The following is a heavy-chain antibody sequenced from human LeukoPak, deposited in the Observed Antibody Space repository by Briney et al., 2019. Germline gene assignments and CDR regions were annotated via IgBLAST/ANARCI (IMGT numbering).Heavy chain of an antibody. Sequence: PGGSLRLSCAASGFTFSSYGMHWVRQAPGRGLEWVAVIWYDGSNKYYADSVKGRFTISRDNSKNTLYLQMNSLRAEDTAVYYCARASDFWSGYYISDSWGQGTLVTVSS. CDR1: GFTFSSYG. J-gene: IGHJ4*02. D-gene: IGHD3-3*01. CDR2: IWYDGSNK. V-gene: IGHV3-33*01. CDR3: ARASDFWSGYYISDS.